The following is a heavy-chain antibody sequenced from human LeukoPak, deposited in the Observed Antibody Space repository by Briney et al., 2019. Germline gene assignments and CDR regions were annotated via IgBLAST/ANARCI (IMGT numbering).Heavy chain of an antibody. J-gene: IGHJ4*02. CDR1: GFTFSSYA. Sequence: GGSLRLSCAASGFTFSSYAMSWVRRAPGKGLEWVSAISGSGGSTYYADSVKGRFTISRDNSKNTLYLQMNSLRAEGTAVYYCAKGPHYDSSGYHFDYWGQGTLVTVSS. V-gene: IGHV3-23*01. CDR2: ISGSGGST. D-gene: IGHD3-22*01. CDR3: AKGPHYDSSGYHFDY.